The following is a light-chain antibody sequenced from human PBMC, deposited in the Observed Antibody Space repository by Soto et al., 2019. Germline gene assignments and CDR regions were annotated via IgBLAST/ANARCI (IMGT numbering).Light chain of an antibody. J-gene: IGKJ1*01. V-gene: IGKV1-17*01. Sequence: QMTQSPSTLSASVGDRVTITCRSGQDITNHLGWYQLQPGKAPKRLIYSASSLQNGVPSRFSGSGSGTEFYLTISRLQPEDFATYYCHQNNTYPWTFGQGTKVEF. CDR3: HQNNTYPWT. CDR2: SAS. CDR1: QDITNH.